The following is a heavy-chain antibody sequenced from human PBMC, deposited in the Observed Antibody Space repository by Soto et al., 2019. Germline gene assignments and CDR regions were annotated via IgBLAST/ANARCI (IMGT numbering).Heavy chain of an antibody. J-gene: IGHJ6*03. CDR1: GYSFTSYW. V-gene: IGHV5-51*01. CDR2: IYPGDSDT. CDR3: ARQGPTVRDYYYYYYMDV. Sequence: GASLKISCQGSGYSFTSYWIGWVRQMPGKGLEWMGIIYPGDSDTRYSPSFQGQVTISADKSISTAYLQWSSLKASDTAMYYCARQGPTVRDYYYYYYMDVWGKGTTVTVSS. D-gene: IGHD4-4*01.